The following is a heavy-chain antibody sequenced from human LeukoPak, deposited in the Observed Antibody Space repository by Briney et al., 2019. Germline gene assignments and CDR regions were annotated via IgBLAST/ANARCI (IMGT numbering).Heavy chain of an antibody. D-gene: IGHD3-10*01. CDR1: GFTFSSYG. J-gene: IGHJ4*02. Sequence: PGGSLRLSCAASGFTFSSYGMSWVRQAPGKGLEWVSAISGSGGSTYYADSVKGRFTISRDNSKNTLYLQMNSLRAEDTAVYYCAKVNLGLWFGIYYFDYWGQGTLVTVSS. CDR3: AKVNLGLWFGIYYFDY. V-gene: IGHV3-23*01. CDR2: ISGSGGST.